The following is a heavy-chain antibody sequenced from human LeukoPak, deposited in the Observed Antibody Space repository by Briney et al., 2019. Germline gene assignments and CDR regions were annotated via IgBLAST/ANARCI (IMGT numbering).Heavy chain of an antibody. D-gene: IGHD2-15*01. Sequence: ASVKVSCKASGYTFTNYYIHWVRQGPGQGREWMGMINPGGGGTAYAQKFQGRVTMTRDTSTSTVYMELRSLRSEDTAVYYCEREYHGGLFDYWGQGTLVTVSS. CDR2: INPGGGGT. V-gene: IGHV1-46*01. CDR3: EREYHGGLFDY. J-gene: IGHJ4*02. CDR1: GYTFTNYY.